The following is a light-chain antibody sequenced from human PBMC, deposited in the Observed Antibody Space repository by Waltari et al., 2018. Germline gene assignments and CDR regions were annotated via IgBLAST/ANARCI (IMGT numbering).Light chain of an antibody. CDR1: SSDVGGYNY. Sequence: QSALTQPASVSGSPGQSITISCTGTSSDVGGYNYVSWYQQHPGKARKLMIYDVSNRPSGVANRFSGSKSGKTASRTIFGLQAEDEAEYYCSSYTSSSTLWVFGGGTKLTVL. J-gene: IGLJ3*02. CDR2: DVS. CDR3: SSYTSSSTLWV. V-gene: IGLV2-14*03.